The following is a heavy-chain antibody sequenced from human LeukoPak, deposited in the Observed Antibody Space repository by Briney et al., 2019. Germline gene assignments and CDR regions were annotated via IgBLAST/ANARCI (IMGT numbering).Heavy chain of an antibody. CDR2: IYSGGST. CDR1: GFTVSSYY. D-gene: IGHD5-18*01. CDR3: ARLGYGRALGAFDI. V-gene: IGHV3-53*01. J-gene: IGHJ3*02. Sequence: PGGSLRLSCAASGFTVSSYYMSWVRQAPGKGLEWVSVIYSGGSTYYADSVKGRFTISRDNSKNTLYLQMNSLRAEDTAVYYCARLGYGRALGAFDIWGQGTMVTVSS.